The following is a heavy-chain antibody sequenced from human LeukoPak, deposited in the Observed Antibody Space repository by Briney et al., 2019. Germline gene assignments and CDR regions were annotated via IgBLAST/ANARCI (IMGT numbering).Heavy chain of an antibody. J-gene: IGHJ3*02. V-gene: IGHV4-39*01. CDR2: IYYSGST. CDR3: ARLCCSSSWYVASDAFDI. Sequence: SETLSLTCTVSGGSISSSSYYWGWIRQPPGKGLEWIGSIYYSGSTYYNPSLKSRVTISVDTSKNQFSLKLSSVTAADTAVYYCARLCCSSSWYVASDAFDIWGQGTMVTVSS. D-gene: IGHD6-13*01. CDR1: GGSISSSSYY.